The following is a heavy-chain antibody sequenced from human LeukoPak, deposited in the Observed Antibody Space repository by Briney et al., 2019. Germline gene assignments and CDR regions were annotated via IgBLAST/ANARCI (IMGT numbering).Heavy chain of an antibody. D-gene: IGHD6-19*01. CDR2: INPNSGGT. V-gene: IGHV1-2*02. CDR3: ATSSGWKSNIDY. J-gene: IGHJ4*02. CDR1: GYTFTGYY. Sequence: ASVKVSCKASGYTFTGYYMHWVRQAPGQGLEWMGWINPNSGGTNYAQKFQGRVTMTRDTSISTAYMELSRLRSDDTAVFYCATSSGWKSNIDYWGQGTLATVSS.